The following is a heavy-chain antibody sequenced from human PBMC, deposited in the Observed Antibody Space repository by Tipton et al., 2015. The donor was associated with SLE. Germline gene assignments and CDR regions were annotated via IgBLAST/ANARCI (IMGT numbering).Heavy chain of an antibody. V-gene: IGHV4-38-2*02. D-gene: IGHD6-13*01. Sequence: TLSLTCTVSGFSISSGYYWGWIRQPPGKGLEWIGSIHHTGATYYNPSLKSRVTISVDTSKNQFSLKLSSVTAADTAVYYCARHSSSWFDYWGQGTLVTVSS. CDR2: IHHTGAT. J-gene: IGHJ4*02. CDR1: GFSISSGYY. CDR3: ARHSSSWFDY.